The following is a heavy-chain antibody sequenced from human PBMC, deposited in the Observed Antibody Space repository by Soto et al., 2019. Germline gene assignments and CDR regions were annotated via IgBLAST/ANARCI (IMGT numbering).Heavy chain of an antibody. CDR1: GYTFTDNY. Sequence: ASVKVSCKASGYTFTDNYIHWVRQAPGHGLEWMGWINPNTGGTNYAQKFQGRVTVTRDTSITTAYMEMSRLRSDDTAVYYCARDFSSSADGFDYWGQGTLVTVSS. J-gene: IGHJ4*02. CDR3: ARDFSSSADGFDY. V-gene: IGHV1-2*02. CDR2: INPNTGGT. D-gene: IGHD6-6*01.